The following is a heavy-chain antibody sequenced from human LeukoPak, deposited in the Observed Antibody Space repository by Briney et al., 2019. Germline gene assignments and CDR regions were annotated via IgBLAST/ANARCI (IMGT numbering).Heavy chain of an antibody. CDR1: GFTFSSYA. CDR3: AKDGTYYDFWSGYPDNWFDP. D-gene: IGHD3-3*01. Sequence: GGSLRLSCAASGFTFSSYAMSWVRQAPGKGLEWASAISGSGGSTYYADSVKGRFTISRDNSKNTLYLQMNSLRAEDTAVYYCAKDGTYYDFWSGYPDNWFDPWGQGTLVTVSS. J-gene: IGHJ5*02. CDR2: ISGSGGST. V-gene: IGHV3-23*01.